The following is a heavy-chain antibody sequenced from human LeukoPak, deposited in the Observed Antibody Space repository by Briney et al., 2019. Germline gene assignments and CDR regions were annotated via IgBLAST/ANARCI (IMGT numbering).Heavy chain of an antibody. CDR2: IFYSGST. CDR1: SGSISTSNYY. Sequence: SETLSLTCTVSSGSISTSNYYWGWVRQPPGKALEWIGNIFYSGSTYYNPSLKSRVTISVDTSKNQFSLKLSSVTAADTAVYYCARAVVTTSYYFDYWGQGTLVTVSS. D-gene: IGHD2-21*02. J-gene: IGHJ4*02. CDR3: ARAVVTTSYYFDY. V-gene: IGHV4-39*07.